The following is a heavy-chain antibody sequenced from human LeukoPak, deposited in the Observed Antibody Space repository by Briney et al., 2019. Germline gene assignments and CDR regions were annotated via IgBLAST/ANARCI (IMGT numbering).Heavy chain of an antibody. D-gene: IGHD6-19*01. Sequence: ASVKVSCKASGYTFTGSYIHWVRLAPGQGLEWMGWINPNSGGTNYAQKFQGRVTMTRDTSISTAYMELSRLRSDDTAVYYCARRVTGITVAGAVAWFDPWGQGTLVTVSS. J-gene: IGHJ5*02. CDR3: ARRVTGITVAGAVAWFDP. CDR2: INPNSGGT. CDR1: GYTFTGSY. V-gene: IGHV1-2*02.